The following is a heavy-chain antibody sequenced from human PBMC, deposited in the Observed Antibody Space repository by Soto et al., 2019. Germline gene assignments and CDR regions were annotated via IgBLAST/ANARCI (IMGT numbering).Heavy chain of an antibody. CDR3: ARDPNPSYSSGWYRNNWFDP. CDR2: ISAYNGNT. D-gene: IGHD6-19*01. J-gene: IGHJ5*02. V-gene: IGHV1-18*01. Sequence: QVQLVQSGAEVKKPGASVKVSCKASGYTFTSYGISWVRQAPGQGLEWIGWISAYNGNTNYAQKLQGRGTMTTDTSTSTDYMELRSLRSDDTAVYYCARDPNPSYSSGWYRNNWFDPWGQGTLVTVSS. CDR1: GYTFTSYG.